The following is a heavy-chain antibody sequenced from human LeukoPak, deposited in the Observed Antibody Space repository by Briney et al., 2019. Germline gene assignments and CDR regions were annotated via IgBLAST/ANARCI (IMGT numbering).Heavy chain of an antibody. Sequence: ASVKVSCKASGYTFTNFDINWVRQAPGQGLEWMGWMNPVSGNAGSAQKFQGRVTLTRDTSISTAYMELSNLRSEDTAVYYCTRETSSRYFDYWGQGTLVTVSS. CDR3: TRETSSRYFDY. V-gene: IGHV1-8*01. J-gene: IGHJ4*02. CDR1: GYTFTNFD. CDR2: MNPVSGNA.